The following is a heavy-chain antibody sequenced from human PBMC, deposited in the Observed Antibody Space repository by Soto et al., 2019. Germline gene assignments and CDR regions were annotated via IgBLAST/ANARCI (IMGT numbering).Heavy chain of an antibody. D-gene: IGHD5-12*01. V-gene: IGHV3-23*01. J-gene: IGHJ6*02. CDR3: AKDVGGLGAYYYYGMDV. Sequence: PGGSLRLSCAASGFTFSSYAMTWVRQAPGKGLEWVSAISGSGGNTYYADSVKGRFTISRDNSKNTLYLQMNSLRAEDTAVYYCAKDVGGLGAYYYYGMDVWGQGTTVTGSS. CDR1: GFTFSSYA. CDR2: ISGSGGNT.